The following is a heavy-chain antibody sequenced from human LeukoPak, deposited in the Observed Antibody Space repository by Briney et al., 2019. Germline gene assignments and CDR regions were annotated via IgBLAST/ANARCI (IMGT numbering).Heavy chain of an antibody. CDR3: ATVTYGSGSYGPSYYFDY. V-gene: IGHV1-69*01. Sequence: VASVKVSCKASGGTFSSYAISWVRQAPGQGLEWMGGIIPIFGTANYAQKFQGRVTITADESTSTAYMELSSLRSEDTAVYYCATVTYGSGSYGPSYYFDYWGQGTLVTVSS. CDR2: IIPIFGTA. J-gene: IGHJ4*02. D-gene: IGHD3-10*01. CDR1: GGTFSSYA.